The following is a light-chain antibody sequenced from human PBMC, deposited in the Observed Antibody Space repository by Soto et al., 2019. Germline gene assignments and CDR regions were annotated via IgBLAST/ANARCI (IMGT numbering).Light chain of an antibody. CDR1: SSDVGAYNF. V-gene: IGLV2-14*01. J-gene: IGLJ1*01. CDR2: EVT. Sequence: QSVLAQPASVSGSPGQSITISCTGSSSDVGAYNFVSWYQHHPGRAPKLILYEVTTRPSGVSGRFSGSKSGNTASLTISGLQADDEATYYCSSYTSTNTPYVFGTGTKVTVL. CDR3: SSYTSTNTPYV.